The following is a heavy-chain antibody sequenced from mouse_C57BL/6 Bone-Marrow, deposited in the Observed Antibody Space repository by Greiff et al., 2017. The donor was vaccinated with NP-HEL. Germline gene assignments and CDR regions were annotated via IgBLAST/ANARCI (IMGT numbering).Heavy chain of an antibody. CDR3: VRQNGAWFAY. J-gene: IGHJ3*01. CDR2: IRSKSNNYAR. CDR1: GFSFNTYA. V-gene: IGHV10-1*01. Sequence: DAGGGLVQPKGSLKLSCAASGFSFNTYAMNWVRQGPGKGLEWVARIRSKSNNYARYYADSVKDRFTISRDDSESMLYLQMNHLKTEDSDMYYCVRQNGAWFAYWGQGTLVTVSA.